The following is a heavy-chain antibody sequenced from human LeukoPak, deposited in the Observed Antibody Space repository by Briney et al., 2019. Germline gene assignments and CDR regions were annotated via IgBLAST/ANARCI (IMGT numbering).Heavy chain of an antibody. J-gene: IGHJ4*02. D-gene: IGHD6-6*01. Sequence: GESLRLSCSASGFTFKSYAMHWVRQAPGKGLEYVSSINTNGANTHYADSVKGRFTISRDNSRNTVYVQMNSLTPEDTAVYYCVKGLDYSSSQMDSWGQGTLVTVSS. CDR1: GFTFKSYA. CDR2: INTNGANT. CDR3: VKGLDYSSSQMDS. V-gene: IGHV3-64*05.